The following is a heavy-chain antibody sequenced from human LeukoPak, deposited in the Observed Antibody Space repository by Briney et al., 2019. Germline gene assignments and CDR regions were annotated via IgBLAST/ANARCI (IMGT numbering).Heavy chain of an antibody. CDR2: IYYSGST. D-gene: IGHD5-18*01. CDR1: GGSISRYY. V-gene: IGHV4-59*08. J-gene: IGHJ4*02. Sequence: SETLSLTCTVSGGSISRYYWSWIRQPPGKGLEWIGYIYYSGSTNYNPSLKSRVTISVDTSKNQFSLKLSSVTAADTAVYYCASSPVPDTAMVLFDYWGQGTLVTVSS. CDR3: ASSPVPDTAMVLFDY.